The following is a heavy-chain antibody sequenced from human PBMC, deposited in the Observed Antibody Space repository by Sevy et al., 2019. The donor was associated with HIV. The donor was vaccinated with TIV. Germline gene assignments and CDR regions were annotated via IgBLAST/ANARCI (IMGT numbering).Heavy chain of an antibody. V-gene: IGHV3-23*01. D-gene: IGHD2-8*01. CDR3: AREGCTKPHDY. CDR2: LSFGCGKI. CDR1: GFDFSIYS. Sequence: GGSLRLSCAASGFDFSIYSMSWVRQAPGKGLEWISTLSFGCGKINYADSVKGRFTISRDNSNISVYLQMNNMRVEHMAVYYCAREGCTKPHDYWGQGTLVTVSS. J-gene: IGHJ4*02.